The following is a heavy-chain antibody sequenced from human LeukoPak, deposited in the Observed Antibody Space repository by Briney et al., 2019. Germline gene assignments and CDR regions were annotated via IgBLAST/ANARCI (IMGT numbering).Heavy chain of an antibody. CDR2: INHSGSS. CDR1: GGAFSGYY. J-gene: IGHJ4*02. V-gene: IGHV4-34*01. D-gene: IGHD6-13*01. Sequence: SETLSLTCAAYGGAFSGYYWTWIRQPPGKGLEWIGEINHSGSSNYNPSLKSRVTISVDTSKNQFSLKLTSVTAAHTAVYYFARHSSSYYDFDYWGQGTLVTVSS. CDR3: ARHSSSYYDFDY.